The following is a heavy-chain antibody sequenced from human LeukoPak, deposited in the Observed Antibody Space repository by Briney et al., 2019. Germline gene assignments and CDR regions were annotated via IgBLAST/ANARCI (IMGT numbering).Heavy chain of an antibody. Sequence: PGGSLRLSCGASGFLFSKYGIHWVRQAPGKGLEWVAFIRYDGSNKYYADSVKGRFTISRDNSKNTLYLQMNSLRVEDTAVYYCAKFDCWGQGTLVTVSS. V-gene: IGHV3-30*02. J-gene: IGHJ4*02. CDR3: AKFDC. CDR2: IRYDGSNK. CDR1: GFLFSKYG.